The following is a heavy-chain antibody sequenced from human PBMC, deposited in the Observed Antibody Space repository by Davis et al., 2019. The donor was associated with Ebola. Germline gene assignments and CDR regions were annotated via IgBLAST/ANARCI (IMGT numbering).Heavy chain of an antibody. Sequence: ASVKVSCKASGYTFTNYYMHWVRQAPGQGLEWMGMINPNDGRTIYAQKFQGRVSMTTDTSITTAYMELSSLNSDDTAVYYCARPILPEVTHCGVDYWGQGTLVTVSS. CDR3: ARPILPEVTHCGVDY. V-gene: IGHV1-46*01. D-gene: IGHD1-14*01. CDR2: INPNDGRT. J-gene: IGHJ4*02. CDR1: GYTFTNYY.